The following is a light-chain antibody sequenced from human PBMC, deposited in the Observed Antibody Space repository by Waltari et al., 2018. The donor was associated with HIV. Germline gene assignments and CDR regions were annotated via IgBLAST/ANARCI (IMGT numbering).Light chain of an antibody. CDR2: SNN. CDR1: SSNIGSNT. CDR3: AAWDDSLNGNWV. J-gene: IGLJ3*02. Sequence: QSVLTQPPSASGTPGHRVTISCSGSSSNIGSNTVNWYQQLPGTAPKLLIYSNNRRPSGVPDRVSGSRSGTSASLAISGLQSEDEADYYCAAWDDSLNGNWVFGGGTKLTVL. V-gene: IGLV1-44*01.